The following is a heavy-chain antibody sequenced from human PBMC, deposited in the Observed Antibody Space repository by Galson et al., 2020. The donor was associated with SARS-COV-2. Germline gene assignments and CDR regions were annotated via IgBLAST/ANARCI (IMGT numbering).Heavy chain of an antibody. V-gene: IGHV1-58*01. CDR2: IVAGRGDT. J-gene: IGHJ5*02. D-gene: IGHD2-8*01. CDR1: GFPFTSSA. Sequence: KLSCKASGFPFTSSAVQWVRQARGQSLAWIGWIVAGRGDTNHAQKFQERVTITRDTSTSTTYMELSSLRSEDTAVYYCAADRYYRGPASGGGWFDPWGQGTLVTVSS. CDR3: AADRYYRGPASGGGWFDP.